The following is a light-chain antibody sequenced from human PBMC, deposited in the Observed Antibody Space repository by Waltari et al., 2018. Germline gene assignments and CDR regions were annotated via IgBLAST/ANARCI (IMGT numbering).Light chain of an antibody. J-gene: IGKJ4*01. CDR3: QQRSTSPILN. CDR1: QSVSSY. V-gene: IGKV3-11*01. CDR2: DAS. Sequence: EIVLTQSPATLSLSPGERATLSCRASQSVSSYLGWYQQKPGQAPRLLIYDASTRATDVPGKFSGSGSVQDFTLTISSLGPEDFTIYLCQQRSTSPILNCGAVTKFEIK.